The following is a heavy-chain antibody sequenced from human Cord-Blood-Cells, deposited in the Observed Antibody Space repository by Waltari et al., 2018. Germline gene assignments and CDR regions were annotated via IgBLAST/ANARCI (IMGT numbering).Heavy chain of an antibody. D-gene: IGHD2-2*01. CDR1: GGSISSYY. CDR3: ARHCSSTSCYDY. CDR2: IYYSGST. J-gene: IGHJ4*02. V-gene: IGHV4-59*01. Sequence: QVQLQESGPGLVKPSETMSLTCTVSGGSISSYYWSWIRQPPGKGLEWIGYIYYSGSTNYDPSLKSRVTISGDTSKNQFSLKLSSVTAADTAVYYCARHCSSTSCYDYWGQGTLVTVSS.